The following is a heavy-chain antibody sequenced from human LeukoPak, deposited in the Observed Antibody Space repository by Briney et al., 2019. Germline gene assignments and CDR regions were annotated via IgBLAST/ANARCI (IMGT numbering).Heavy chain of an antibody. Sequence: ASVKVSCKASGYTFTSYGISWVRQAPGQGLEWMGWISAYNGNTNYAQKLQGRVTMTTDTSTSTAYMELRSLRSDDTAVYYCAREMGGYDFWSGYPRYNYGMDVWGQGTTVTVSS. CDR3: AREMGGYDFWSGYPRYNYGMDV. CDR1: GYTFTSYG. D-gene: IGHD3-3*01. V-gene: IGHV1-18*01. J-gene: IGHJ6*02. CDR2: ISAYNGNT.